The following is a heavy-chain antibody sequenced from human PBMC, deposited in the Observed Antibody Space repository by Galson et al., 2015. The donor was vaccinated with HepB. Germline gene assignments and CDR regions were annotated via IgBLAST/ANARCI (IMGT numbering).Heavy chain of an antibody. CDR3: ARDLVAESLSGDTYFQH. CDR2: INPSGGST. D-gene: IGHD3-9*01. CDR1: GYTFTSYY. V-gene: IGHV1-46*01. Sequence: SVKVSCKASGYTFTSYYMHWVRQAPGQGLEWMGIINPSGGSTSYAQKFQGRVTMTRDTSTSTVYMELSSLRSEDTAVYYCARDLVAESLSGDTYFQHWGQGTLVTVSS. J-gene: IGHJ1*01.